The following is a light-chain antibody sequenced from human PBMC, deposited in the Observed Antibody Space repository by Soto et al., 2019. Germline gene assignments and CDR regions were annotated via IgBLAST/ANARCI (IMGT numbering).Light chain of an antibody. J-gene: IGKJ1*01. Sequence: DSQMTQSPSTLFASVGDRVIITCRASQSISSWLAWYQQQPGKARKILIYDATSLESGVPTRSGGSGSGTDFTLTISSLPRDYFGSYYYQQYSRLWSFGQGTKVDIK. CDR3: QQYSRLWS. CDR2: DAT. CDR1: QSISSW. V-gene: IGKV1-5*01.